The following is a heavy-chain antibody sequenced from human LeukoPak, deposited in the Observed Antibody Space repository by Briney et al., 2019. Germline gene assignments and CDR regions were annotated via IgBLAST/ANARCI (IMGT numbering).Heavy chain of an antibody. CDR1: GFTFSSYW. V-gene: IGHV3-74*01. D-gene: IGHD3-22*01. CDR2: INSDGSST. J-gene: IGHJ4*02. CDR3: AREEYYDSSGSDY. Sequence: GGSLRLSCAASGFTFSSYWMHWVRQAPGKGLVWVSRINSDGSSTSYADSVKGRFTISRDNAKNTLYLQVNSLRAEDTAVYYCAREEYYDSSGSDYWGQGTLVTVSS.